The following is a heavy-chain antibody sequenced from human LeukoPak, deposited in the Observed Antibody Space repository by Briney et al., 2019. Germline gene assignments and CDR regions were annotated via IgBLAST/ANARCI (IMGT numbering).Heavy chain of an antibody. V-gene: IGHV1-69*06. CDR1: GGTFSSYA. CDR2: IIPIFGTA. Sequence: ASVKVSCKASGGTFSSYAISWARQAPGQGLEWMGGIIPIFGTANYAQKFQGRVTITADKSTSTAYMELSSLRSEDTAVYYCARAQLARCGGDCYNQFDPWGQGTLVTVSS. CDR3: ARAQLARCGGDCYNQFDP. J-gene: IGHJ5*02. D-gene: IGHD2-21*02.